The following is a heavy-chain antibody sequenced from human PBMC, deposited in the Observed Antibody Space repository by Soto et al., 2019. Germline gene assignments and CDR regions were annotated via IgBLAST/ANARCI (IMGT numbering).Heavy chain of an antibody. Sequence: ASVKVSCKASGYTFTSYGISWVRQAPGQGLEWMGWISAYNGNTNYAQELQGRVTMTTDTSTSTAYMELRSLRSDDTAVYYCARELNSSGWSNLYYWGQGTLVTVSS. J-gene: IGHJ4*02. D-gene: IGHD6-19*01. V-gene: IGHV1-18*01. CDR1: GYTFTSYG. CDR3: ARELNSSGWSNLYY. CDR2: ISAYNGNT.